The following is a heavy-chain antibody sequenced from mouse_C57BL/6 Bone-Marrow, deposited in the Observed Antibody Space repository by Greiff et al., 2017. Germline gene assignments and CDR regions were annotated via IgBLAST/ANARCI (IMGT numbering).Heavy chain of an antibody. J-gene: IGHJ1*03. D-gene: IGHD4-1*02. Sequence: QVQLQQPGAELVKPGASVKLSCKASGYTFTSYWMQWVKQRPGQGLEWIGEIDPSDSYTNYNQKFKGKAILTVDTSSSTAYMQLSSLTSEDSAVYYCANCRYWNFDVWGTGTTVTVSS. CDR3: ANCRYWNFDV. CDR1: GYTFTSYW. CDR2: IDPSDSYT. V-gene: IGHV1-50*01.